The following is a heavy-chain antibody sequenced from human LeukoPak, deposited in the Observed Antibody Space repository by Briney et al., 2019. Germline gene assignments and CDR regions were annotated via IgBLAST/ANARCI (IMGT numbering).Heavy chain of an antibody. J-gene: IGHJ3*02. CDR3: ARERFSGWFGAFDI. V-gene: IGHV4-59*01. CDR2: IYYSGST. CDR1: GGSISNYY. Sequence: SETLSLTCTVSGGSISNYYWSWIRQPPGKGLEWIGFIYYSGSTNYNPSLKSRVTISVDTSKNQFSLKVRSVTPADTAVYYCARERFSGWFGAFDIWGQGTMVTVSS. D-gene: IGHD6-19*01.